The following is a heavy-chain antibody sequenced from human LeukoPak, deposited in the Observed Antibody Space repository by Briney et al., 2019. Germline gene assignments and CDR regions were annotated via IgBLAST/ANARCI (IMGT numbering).Heavy chain of an antibody. J-gene: IGHJ5*02. V-gene: IGHV4-59*08. CDR3: ARQLDPYNWFDP. D-gene: IGHD1-1*01. Sequence: SETLSLTCVVSGGSISSYYWSWIRQPPGKGLEWIGYSYYSGSTYYNPSLKSRVTISEDTPNNQVSLHLRSVTAADTAVYYCARQLDPYNWFDPWGQGTLVTVSS. CDR1: GGSISSYY. CDR2: SYYSGST.